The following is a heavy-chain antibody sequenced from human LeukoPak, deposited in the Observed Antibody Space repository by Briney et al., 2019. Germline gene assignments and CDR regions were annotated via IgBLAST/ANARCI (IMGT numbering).Heavy chain of an antibody. CDR2: IYYSGST. Sequence: SETLSLTCTVSGGSISSHYWSWIRQPPGKGLEWIGYIYYSGSTNYNPSLKSRVTISVDTSKNQFSLKLSSVTAADTAVYYCARDLKDIVVVPAASNWFDPWGQGTLVTVSS. V-gene: IGHV4-59*11. J-gene: IGHJ5*02. CDR3: ARDLKDIVVVPAASNWFDP. D-gene: IGHD2-2*01. CDR1: GGSISSHY.